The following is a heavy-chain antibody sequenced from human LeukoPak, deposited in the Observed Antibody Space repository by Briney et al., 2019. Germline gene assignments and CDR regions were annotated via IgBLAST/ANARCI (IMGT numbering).Heavy chain of an antibody. V-gene: IGHV3-7*01. D-gene: IGHD3-9*01. CDR2: IKQDGSEK. J-gene: IGHJ6*02. Sequence: GGSLRLSCAASGFTFSSYWMSWVRQAPGKGLEWVANIKQDGSEKYYVDSVKGRFTISRDKAKNSLYLQMNSLRAEDTAVYYCAREPGLRYFDWLLDHYYYYYGMDVWGQGTTVTVSS. CDR3: AREPGLRYFDWLLDHYYYYYGMDV. CDR1: GFTFSSYW.